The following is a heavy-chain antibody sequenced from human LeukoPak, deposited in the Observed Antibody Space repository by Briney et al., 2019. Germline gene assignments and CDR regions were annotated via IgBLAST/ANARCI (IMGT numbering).Heavy chain of an antibody. Sequence: RGSLRLSCAVSGITLSNYGMSWVRQAPGKGLEWVAGISDSGGSTNYADSVKGRFTISRDNPKNTLYLQMNSLRAEDTAVYFCAKRGVVIRVILVGFHKEAYYFDSWGQGALVTVSS. D-gene: IGHD3-22*01. V-gene: IGHV3-23*01. CDR1: GITLSNYG. J-gene: IGHJ4*02. CDR2: ISDSGGST. CDR3: AKRGVVIRVILVGFHKEAYYFDS.